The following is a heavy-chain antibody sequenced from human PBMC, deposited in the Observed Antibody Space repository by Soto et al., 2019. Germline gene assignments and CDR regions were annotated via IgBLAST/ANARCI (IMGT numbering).Heavy chain of an antibody. CDR1: IGSFSCYY. J-gene: IGHJ4*02. V-gene: IGHV4-34*01. Sequence: PSETLSLTCSIYIGSFSCYYWIWIRQPPGKGLEWIGEISQSGNTNYSPSLKSRVSISIDTSKKQFSLNLASVSAADTAVYYCARAPKVSGSSQTRPDFWGQGTLVTVSS. D-gene: IGHD6-6*01. CDR3: ARAPKVSGSSQTRPDF. CDR2: ISQSGNT.